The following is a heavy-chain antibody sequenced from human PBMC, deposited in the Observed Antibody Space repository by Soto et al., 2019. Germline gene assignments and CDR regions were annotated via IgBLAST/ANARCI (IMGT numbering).Heavy chain of an antibody. CDR3: AKESGTLGYCSGATCYFEY. Sequence: GGSLRLSCAASGFTFSSYGMHWVRQAPGKGLEWVAVIWYDGSNKYYADSVKGRFTISRDNSKNTLYLQMNSLRAADTAVYYCAKESGTLGYCSGATCYFEYWGQGTLVTVSS. J-gene: IGHJ4*02. CDR2: IWYDGSNK. CDR1: GFTFSSYG. V-gene: IGHV3-30*02. D-gene: IGHD2-15*01.